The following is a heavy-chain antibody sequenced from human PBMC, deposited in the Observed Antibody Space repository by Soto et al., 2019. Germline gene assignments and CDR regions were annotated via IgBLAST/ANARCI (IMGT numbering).Heavy chain of an antibody. Sequence: SQTLSLTCASFGDSVSSKSVAWNWIRQSPSRGLEWLGRTYYRSKWYDDYAVSVKSRITINPDTSKNQFSLQLNSVTPEDTAVYYCARVRFGHHMSHFDYWGQGILVTFSS. V-gene: IGHV6-1*01. CDR2: TYYRSKWYD. J-gene: IGHJ4*02. CDR3: ARVRFGHHMSHFDY. CDR1: GDSVSSKSVA. D-gene: IGHD3-16*01.